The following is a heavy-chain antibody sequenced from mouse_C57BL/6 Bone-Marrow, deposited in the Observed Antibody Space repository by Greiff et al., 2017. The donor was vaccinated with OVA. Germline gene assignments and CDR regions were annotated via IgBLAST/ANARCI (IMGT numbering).Heavy chain of an antibody. CDR2: ISDGGSYT. CDR1: GFTFSSYA. D-gene: IGHD1-1*01. CDR3: ARGHYYGTPFDY. J-gene: IGHJ2*01. Sequence: EVKLVESGGGLVKPGGSLKLSCAASGFTFSSYAMSWVRQTPEKRLEWVATISDGGSYTYYPDNVKGRFTISRDNAKNNLYLQMSHLKSEDTAMYYCARGHYYGTPFDYWGQGTTLTVSS. V-gene: IGHV5-4*03.